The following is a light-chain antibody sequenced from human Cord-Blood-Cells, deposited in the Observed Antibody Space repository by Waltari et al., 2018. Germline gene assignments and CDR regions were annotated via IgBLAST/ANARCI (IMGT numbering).Light chain of an antibody. CDR3: QQRNSNPRT. Sequence: IQLPQSPSFRSCSLGNRVPFTCRASQGISNYLAWYQQKPGKAPKLLIYAASTLQSGVPSRFSGSGSGTDFTLTISSLQPEDFATYYCQQRNSNPRTFGQGTKVEIK. CDR1: QGISNY. J-gene: IGKJ1*01. V-gene: IGKV1-9*01. CDR2: AAS.